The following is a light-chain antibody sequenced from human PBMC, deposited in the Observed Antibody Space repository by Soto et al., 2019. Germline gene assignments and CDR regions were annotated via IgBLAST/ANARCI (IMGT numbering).Light chain of an antibody. CDR3: QQYNNYSKT. Sequence: DIQMTQSPSTLSASVGDRVTITCRASQSISTWLAWYQQRPGKAPKLLIFDASSLESGVPSRFSGSGSGTEFTLTISSLQSDDFVTYFCQQYNNYSKTFGQGTKVDIK. CDR2: DAS. J-gene: IGKJ1*01. CDR1: QSISTW. V-gene: IGKV1-5*01.